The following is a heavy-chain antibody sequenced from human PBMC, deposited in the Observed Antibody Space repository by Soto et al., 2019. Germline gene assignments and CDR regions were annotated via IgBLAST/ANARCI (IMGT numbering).Heavy chain of an antibody. Sequence: QVHLVQSGPEVKRPGASVQVSCKTSGYTFTDYYLHWVRQAPGQGLEWMGWVNSKSGGTNYAQKFQGRVSMTRGTSLNTAYMALSSLSSDDTAVYYCAREPRPTAYSGKWFGFDYWGLGPRVPVSS. D-gene: IGHD1-26*01. J-gene: IGHJ4*02. CDR1: GYTFTDYY. CDR3: AREPRPTAYSGKWFGFDY. V-gene: IGHV1-2*02. CDR2: VNSKSGGT.